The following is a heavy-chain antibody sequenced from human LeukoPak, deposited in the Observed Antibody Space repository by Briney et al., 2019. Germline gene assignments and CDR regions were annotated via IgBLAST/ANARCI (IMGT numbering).Heavy chain of an antibody. D-gene: IGHD5-12*01. CDR1: GGSFSGYY. Sequence: SETLSLTCAVYGGSFSGYYWSWIRQPPGKGLEWIGEINHSGSTNYNPSLKSRVTVSVDTSKNQFSLKLCSVTAADTAVYYCARGSGYDYGNFDYWGQGTLVTVSS. CDR2: INHSGST. V-gene: IGHV4-34*01. CDR3: ARGSGYDYGNFDY. J-gene: IGHJ4*02.